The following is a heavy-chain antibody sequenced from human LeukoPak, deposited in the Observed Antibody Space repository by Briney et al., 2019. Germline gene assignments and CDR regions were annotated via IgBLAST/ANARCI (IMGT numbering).Heavy chain of an antibody. CDR2: IHIGDSDT. Sequence: GESLKISCNGSGYXFTSYWISWVRQMPGKGLEWMGSIHIGDSDTRYSPSFQGQVTISADKSISTAYLQWSSLKASDTAMYYCARHCYSTNCYDWGQGTLVTVSS. V-gene: IGHV5-51*01. CDR3: ARHCYSTNCYD. D-gene: IGHD2-2*01. J-gene: IGHJ4*02. CDR1: GYXFTSYW.